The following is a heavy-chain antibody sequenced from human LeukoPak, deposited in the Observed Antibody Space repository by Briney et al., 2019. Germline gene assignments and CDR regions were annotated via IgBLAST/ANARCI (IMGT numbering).Heavy chain of an antibody. CDR3: AKDGYGDYGLDY. CDR2: ISGSGGST. V-gene: IGHV3-23*01. J-gene: IGHJ4*02. D-gene: IGHD4-17*01. CDR1: GFTFRVYE. Sequence: GGSLRLSCAASGFTFRVYEMQWVRQAPGKGPEWVSAISGSGGSTYYADSVKGRFTISRDNSKNTLYLQMNSLRAEDTAVYYCAKDGYGDYGLDYWGQGTLVTVSS.